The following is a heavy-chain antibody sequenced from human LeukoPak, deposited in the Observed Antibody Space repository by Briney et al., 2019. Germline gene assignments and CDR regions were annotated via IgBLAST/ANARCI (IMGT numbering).Heavy chain of an antibody. CDR2: IYYGQTI. V-gene: IGHV4-39*01. Sequence: SETLSLTCTISAASISSSSHHWGWTRQSPGKGLEWIGSIYYGQTIYYNPSLNSRVTISVVTSKDQFTLQLNSVTAADTAVYYCVRHDGRGGATMGAFDSWGQGSLVTVSS. D-gene: IGHD4/OR15-4a*01. J-gene: IGHJ5*01. CDR3: VRHDGRGGATMGAFDS. CDR1: AASISSSSHH.